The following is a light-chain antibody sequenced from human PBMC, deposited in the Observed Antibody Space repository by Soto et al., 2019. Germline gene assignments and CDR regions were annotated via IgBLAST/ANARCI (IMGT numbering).Light chain of an antibody. CDR3: QQYNNWPPWT. CDR2: GVS. J-gene: IGKJ1*01. CDR1: HRVGNH. V-gene: IGKV3-15*01. Sequence: EILMTQSPATLSVSPGERATLSCRASHRVGNHLAWYQQKPGQAPRLLIYGVSTRATGIPARFSGSGSGTVFTLTISSLQSEDFAVYYCQQYNNWPPWTFGQGTKVDIK.